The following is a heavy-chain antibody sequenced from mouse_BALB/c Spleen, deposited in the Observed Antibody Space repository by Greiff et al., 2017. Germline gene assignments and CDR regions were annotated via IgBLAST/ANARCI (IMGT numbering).Heavy chain of an antibody. CDR2: IYPGNSDT. CDR3: TREFHYYGFAMDY. CDR1: GYTFTSYW. D-gene: IGHD1-2*01. J-gene: IGHJ4*01. V-gene: IGHV1-5*01. Sequence: VQLQQSGTVLARPGASVKMSCKASGYTFTSYWMHWVKQRPGQGLEWIGAIYPGNSDTSYNQKFKGKAKLTAVTSTSTAYMELSSLTNEDSAVYYCTREFHYYGFAMDYWGQGTSVTVSS.